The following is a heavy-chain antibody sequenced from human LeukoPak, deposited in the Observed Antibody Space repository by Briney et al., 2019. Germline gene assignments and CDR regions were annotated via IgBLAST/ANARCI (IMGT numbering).Heavy chain of an antibody. CDR1: GFTFSDYY. J-gene: IGHJ4*02. Sequence: LRLSCAASGFTFSDYYMSWIRQPPGKGLEWIGEINHSGSTNYNPSLKSRVTISVDTSKNQFSLKLSSVTAADTAVYYCARAVDTAIVRFDYWGQGTLVTVSS. CDR3: ARAVDTAIVRFDY. CDR2: INHSGST. V-gene: IGHV4-34*01. D-gene: IGHD5-18*01.